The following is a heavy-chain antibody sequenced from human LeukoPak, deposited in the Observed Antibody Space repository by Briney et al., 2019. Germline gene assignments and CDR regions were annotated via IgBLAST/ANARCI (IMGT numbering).Heavy chain of an antibody. CDR3: ARGRDASY. V-gene: IGHV3-7*01. J-gene: IGHJ4*02. CDR1: GFTFGSYW. Sequence: GGSLRLSCAASGFTFGSYWMTWVRQAPGKGLEWVANIKYDESEKHLVESGKGRFTISRDNAKNSVFLQMNSLRVEDTAVYYCARGRDASYWGQGTQVTVSS. CDR2: IKYDESEK. D-gene: IGHD2-2*01.